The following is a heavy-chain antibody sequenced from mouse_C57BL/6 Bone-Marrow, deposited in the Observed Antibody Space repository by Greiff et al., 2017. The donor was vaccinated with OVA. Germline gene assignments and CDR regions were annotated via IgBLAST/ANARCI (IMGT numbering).Heavy chain of an antibody. Sequence: VQLKQSGTVLARPGASVKMSCKTSGYTFTSYWMHWVKQRPGQGLEWIGAIYPGNSDTSYNQKFKGKAKLTAVTSASTAYMELSSLTNEDSAVYYCTREYYYGSSRHWYFDVWGTGTTVTVSS. CDR2: IYPGNSDT. J-gene: IGHJ1*03. CDR1: GYTFTSYW. V-gene: IGHV1-5*01. D-gene: IGHD1-1*01. CDR3: TREYYYGSSRHWYFDV.